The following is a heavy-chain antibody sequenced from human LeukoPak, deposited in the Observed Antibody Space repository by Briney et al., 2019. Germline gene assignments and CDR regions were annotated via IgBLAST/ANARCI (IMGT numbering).Heavy chain of an antibody. CDR2: MSHSGNT. V-gene: IGHV4-4*02. CDR1: GDSISNNNW. Sequence: SDTLSLTCAVSGDSISNNNWWNWVRQPPGKGLEWIGEMSHSGNTNYNPSLISRVTISVDKSKNQFSLTLTSVTAADTAVYFCSRVETGCSRTSCYFDPWGQGTLVTVSS. J-gene: IGHJ5*02. D-gene: IGHD2-2*01. CDR3: SRVETGCSRTSCYFDP.